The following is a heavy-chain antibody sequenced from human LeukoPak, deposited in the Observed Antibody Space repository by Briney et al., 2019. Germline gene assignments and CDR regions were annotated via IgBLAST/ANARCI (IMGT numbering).Heavy chain of an antibody. CDR3: ATRSSGGGWPFDY. V-gene: IGHV4-30-4*08. CDR1: GGSISSGDYY. D-gene: IGHD6-19*01. Sequence: SSETLSLTCTVSGGSISSGDYYWSWIRQPPGKGLEWIGYIYYSGSTYYNPSLKSRVTISVDTSKNQFSLKLSSVTAADTAVYYCATRSSGGGWPFDYWGQGTLVIVSS. J-gene: IGHJ4*02. CDR2: IYYSGST.